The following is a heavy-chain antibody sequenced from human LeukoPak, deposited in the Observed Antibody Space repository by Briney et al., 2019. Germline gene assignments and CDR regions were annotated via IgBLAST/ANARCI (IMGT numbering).Heavy chain of an antibody. CDR2: IGGGGENT. J-gene: IGHJ4*02. CDR1: GFTFSSYA. Sequence: GGSLRLPCAASGFTFSSYAMSWVRQAPGKGLEWLSTIGGGGENTYYADSVRGRFTISRDNSKNTVYLQMKSLRAEDTAVYFCAKVLTGSQDYWGQGTLVTVSS. V-gene: IGHV3-23*01. CDR3: AKVLTGSQDY. D-gene: IGHD7-27*01.